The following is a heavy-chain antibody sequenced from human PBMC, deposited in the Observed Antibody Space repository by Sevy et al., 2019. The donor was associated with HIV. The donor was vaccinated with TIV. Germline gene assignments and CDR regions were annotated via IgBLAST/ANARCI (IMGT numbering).Heavy chain of an antibody. CDR3: ARSIVVETGILLYYGMDV. J-gene: IGHJ6*02. CDR1: GGTFSSYA. Sequence: ASVKVSCKASGGTFSSYAISWVRQAPGQGLEWMGGIIPIFGTANYAQKFQGRVTITADKSTSTANMELGSLRSEDTAVYYCARSIVVETGILLYYGMDVWGQGTTVTVSS. D-gene: IGHD3-22*01. V-gene: IGHV1-69*06. CDR2: IIPIFGTA.